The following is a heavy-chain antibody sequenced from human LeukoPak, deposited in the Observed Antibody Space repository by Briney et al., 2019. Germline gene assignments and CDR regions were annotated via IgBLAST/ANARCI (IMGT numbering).Heavy chain of an antibody. D-gene: IGHD3-3*01. J-gene: IGHJ4*02. CDR1: GFRFNDYY. CDR2: ITHSGSSI. V-gene: IGHV3-11*04. CDR3: ARDGRITIFGFDY. Sequence: PGGSLRLSCAASGFRFNDYYMSWIRQAPGKGLEWVSYITHSGSSIYYADSVKGRFTISRDNARNSLYLQMNSLRAEDTAVYYCARDGRITIFGFDYWGQGTLVTVSS.